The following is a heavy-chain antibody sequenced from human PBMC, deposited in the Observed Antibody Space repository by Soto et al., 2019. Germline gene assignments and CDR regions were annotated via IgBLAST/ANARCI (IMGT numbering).Heavy chain of an antibody. CDR2: VHISGHS. V-gene: IGHV4-4*03. Sequence: LPETLSLTCTLSGGSVRAPDWWNWVRQSPDKGLEWIAEVHISGHSNYNPSLRSRVSVSIDSSKNQFYLNLNSVTAADTAIYYCARVRQGCSANNCYFDPWGQGTQVTVSS. J-gene: IGHJ5*01. CDR3: ARVRQGCSANNCYFDP. D-gene: IGHD1-1*01. CDR1: GGSVRAPDW.